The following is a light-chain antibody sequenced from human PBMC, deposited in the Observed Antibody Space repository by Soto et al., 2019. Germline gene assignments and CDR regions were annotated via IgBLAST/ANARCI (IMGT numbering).Light chain of an antibody. J-gene: IGLJ3*02. V-gene: IGLV1-44*01. CDR2: SDN. Sequence: QSVLTQPPSASGTPGQRVTISCSGRSSNIGSYSVNWYQQLPGTAPRLLMFSDNLRPSGVPDRFSGSKSGASASLATSGLQSEDEADYYCAGWDDSLNGPVFGGGTKVTVL. CDR1: SSNIGSYS. CDR3: AGWDDSLNGPV.